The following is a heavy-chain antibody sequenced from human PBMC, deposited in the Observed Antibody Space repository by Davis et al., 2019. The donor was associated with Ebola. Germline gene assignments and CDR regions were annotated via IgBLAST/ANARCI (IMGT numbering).Heavy chain of an antibody. CDR2: ISGSGGNT. CDR3: AKEGIAARPFDY. D-gene: IGHD6-6*01. CDR1: GLTFSSYD. V-gene: IGHV3-23*01. Sequence: PGGSLRLSCAASGLTFSSYDMSWVRQAPGKGLEWVSTISGSGGNTYYADSVKGRFTISRDNSKYTLYLQMNSLRAEDTAVYYCAKEGIAARPFDYWGQGTLVTVSS. J-gene: IGHJ4*02.